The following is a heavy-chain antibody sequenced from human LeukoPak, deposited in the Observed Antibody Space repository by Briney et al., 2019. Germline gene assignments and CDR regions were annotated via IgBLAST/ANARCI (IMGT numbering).Heavy chain of an antibody. CDR2: INHSGST. CDR3: ARKAPSFGVVKGAFDI. D-gene: IGHD3-3*01. Sequence: SETLSLTCAVSGGSISSSNWWSWVRQPPGKGLEWIGEINHSGSTNYNPSLKSRVTISVDTSKNQFSLKLSSVTAADTAVYYCARKAPSFGVVKGAFDIWGQGTMVTVSS. V-gene: IGHV4-4*02. CDR1: GGSISSSNW. J-gene: IGHJ3*02.